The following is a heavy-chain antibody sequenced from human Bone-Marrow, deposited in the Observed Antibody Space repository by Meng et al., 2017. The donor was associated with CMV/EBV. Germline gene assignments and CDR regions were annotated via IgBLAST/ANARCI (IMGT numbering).Heavy chain of an antibody. CDR2: ISYDGSNK. CDR3: ARVGGSYYALDY. J-gene: IGHJ4*02. D-gene: IGHD1-26*01. Sequence: GESLKISCAASGFTFSSYAMHWVRQAPGKGLEWVAVISYDGSNKYYADSVKGRFTISRDNSKNTLYLQMNSLRAEDTAVYYCARVGGSYYALDYWGQRTLVTVSS. V-gene: IGHV3-30-3*01. CDR1: GFTFSSYA.